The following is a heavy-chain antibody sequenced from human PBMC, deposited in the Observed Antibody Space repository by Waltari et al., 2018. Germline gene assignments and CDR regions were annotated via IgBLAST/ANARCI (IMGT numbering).Heavy chain of an antibody. V-gene: IGHV1-8*01. Sequence: QVQLVQSGAEVKKPGASVKVSCKASGYTFTSYDINWVRQATGQGLEWMGWRNPNSGNTGYAQKFQGRVTMTRNTSISTAYMELTSLRSEDTAVYYCASADYYDSSGYRAFDIWGQGTMVTVSS. CDR1: GYTFTSYD. J-gene: IGHJ3*02. CDR3: ASADYYDSSGYRAFDI. D-gene: IGHD3-22*01. CDR2: RNPNSGNT.